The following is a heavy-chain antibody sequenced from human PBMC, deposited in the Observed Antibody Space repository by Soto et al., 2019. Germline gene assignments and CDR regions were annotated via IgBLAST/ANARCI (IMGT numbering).Heavy chain of an antibody. CDR1: GFTFSSYG. D-gene: IGHD3-10*01. CDR2: ISYDGSNK. V-gene: IGHV3-30*18. Sequence: QVQLVESGGGVVQPGRSLRLSCAASGFTFSSYGMHWVRQAPGKGLEWVAVISYDGSNKYYADSVKGRFTISRDNSKDTLYLQMNSLRAEDTAVYYCAKDLIGSGRGTGVRWGQGTLFTVSS. J-gene: IGHJ4*02. CDR3: AKDLIGSGRGTGVR.